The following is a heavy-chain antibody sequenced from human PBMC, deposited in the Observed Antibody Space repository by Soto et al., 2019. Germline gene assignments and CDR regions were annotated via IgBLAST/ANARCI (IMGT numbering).Heavy chain of an antibody. D-gene: IGHD1-1*01. Sequence: PGGSLRLSCTASGFSLRTAWMNWFRQAPGKGLEWVAVIWSDGNNRYYADSVKGRFTISRDNSKNTVYLQMNSLRAEDTAVYYCVRGDNWNDEASDYWGQGTLVTVSS. CDR2: IWSDGNNR. CDR1: GFSLRTAW. V-gene: IGHV3-33*08. CDR3: VRGDNWNDEASDY. J-gene: IGHJ4*02.